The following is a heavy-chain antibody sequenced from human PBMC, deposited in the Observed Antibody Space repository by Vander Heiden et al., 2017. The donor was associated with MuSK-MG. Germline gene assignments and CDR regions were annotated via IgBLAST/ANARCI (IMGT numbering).Heavy chain of an antibody. J-gene: IGHJ6*02. CDR1: GFTFSSYA. CDR2: FSGSGGST. D-gene: IGHD1-1*01. Sequence: EVQLLESGGGLVQPGGSLRLSCAASGFTFSSYAMSWVRQAPGKGLEWVSAFSGSGGSTYYADSVKGRFTISRDNSKNTLYLQMNSLRAEDTAVYYCAKGPSGSTLYYYYGMDVWGQGTTVTVSS. CDR3: AKGPSGSTLYYYYGMDV. V-gene: IGHV3-23*01.